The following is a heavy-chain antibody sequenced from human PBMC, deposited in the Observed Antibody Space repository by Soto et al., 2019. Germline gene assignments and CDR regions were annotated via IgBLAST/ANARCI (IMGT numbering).Heavy chain of an antibody. V-gene: IGHV3-23*01. CDR1: GFTPTTTP. CDR2: ISGTASRT. Sequence: GGSLRLSCAGSGFTPTTTPLSWVRQPPGKGLEWVTTISGTASRTYYVDSVKGRFFISRDNSKNTVTLQMNNLTVDDTAVYYCATCFRYFDNWGKGTRVTVS. CDR3: ATCFRYFDN. D-gene: IGHD3-9*01. J-gene: IGHJ4*02.